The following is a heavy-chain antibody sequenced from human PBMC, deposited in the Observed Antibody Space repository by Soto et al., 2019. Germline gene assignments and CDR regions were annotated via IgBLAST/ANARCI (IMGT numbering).Heavy chain of an antibody. CDR3: ARQTHYGSSAKRGFDV. D-gene: IGHD3-22*01. CDR2: IYPDDSDS. Sequence: PGKSLKISCKGSGYSFTSYWIGWVRQMPGKGLEWMGIIYPDDSDSRYSPSFQGQVTISADKSISTAYLQWSSLKASDTAMYYCARQTHYGSSAKRGFDVWGQGTMVTVSS. CDR1: GYSFTSYW. V-gene: IGHV5-51*01. J-gene: IGHJ3*01.